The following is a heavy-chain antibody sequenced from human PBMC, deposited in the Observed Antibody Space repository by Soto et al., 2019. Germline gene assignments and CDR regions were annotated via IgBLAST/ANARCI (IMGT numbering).Heavy chain of an antibody. CDR3: ARLNGRVVRGVTDYYYGMDV. V-gene: IGHV4-39*01. D-gene: IGHD3-10*01. Sequence: QLQLQESGPGLVKPSETLSLTCTVSGGSISSSSYYWGWIRQPPGKGLEWIGSIYYSGSTYYNPSLKSRVTISVDTSKNQFSLKLSSVTAADTAVYYCARLNGRVVRGVTDYYYGMDVWGQGTTVTVSS. CDR2: IYYSGST. CDR1: GGSISSSSYY. J-gene: IGHJ6*02.